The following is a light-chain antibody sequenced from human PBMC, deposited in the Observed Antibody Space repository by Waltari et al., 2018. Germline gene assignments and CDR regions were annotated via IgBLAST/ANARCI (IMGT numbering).Light chain of an antibody. CDR1: QAISNH. CDR3: QQYDNLAS. V-gene: IGKV1-33*01. J-gene: IGKJ4*01. Sequence: DIQMTQSPSSLSASVGDRVTITCQASQAISNHLNWYQHKPGKAPELLIFDATNLETGVPSRFRGSGSGTDFTLTIPSRQPEDFATYYCQQYDNLASFGGGTKVEIK. CDR2: DAT.